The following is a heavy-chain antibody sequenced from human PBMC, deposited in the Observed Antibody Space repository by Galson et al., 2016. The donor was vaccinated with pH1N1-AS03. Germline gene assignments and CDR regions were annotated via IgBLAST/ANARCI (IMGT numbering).Heavy chain of an antibody. Sequence: RLSCAASGFTFPSYAMSWVRQAPGKGREWVSAINGGGGYTYYADAVKGRFTISRDNSKNTLYLQMNSLRAEDTAVYYCAKDGRSTGWYDYWGQGTQVTVSS. V-gene: IGHV3-23*01. CDR2: INGGGGYT. D-gene: IGHD6-19*01. CDR3: AKDGRSTGWYDY. J-gene: IGHJ4*02. CDR1: GFTFPSYA.